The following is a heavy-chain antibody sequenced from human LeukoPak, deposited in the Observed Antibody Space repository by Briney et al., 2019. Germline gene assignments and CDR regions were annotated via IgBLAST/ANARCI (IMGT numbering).Heavy chain of an antibody. J-gene: IGHJ4*02. Sequence: GGSLRLSCAASGFTFSSSAMSWVRQAPGKGLEWVSAISDSGGSTYYADSVKGRFTISRDNSKNTLYLQMNSLRAEDTAVYYCAKAKNWNPAGYWGQGTLVTVSS. CDR1: GFTFSSSA. D-gene: IGHD1-1*01. V-gene: IGHV3-23*01. CDR3: AKAKNWNPAGY. CDR2: ISDSGGST.